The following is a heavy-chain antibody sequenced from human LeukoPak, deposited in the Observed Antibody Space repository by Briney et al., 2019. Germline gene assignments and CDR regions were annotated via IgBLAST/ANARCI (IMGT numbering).Heavy chain of an antibody. V-gene: IGHV3-30*18. CDR2: ISYNGSNN. Sequence: GGSLRLSCAASGFTFSSYGMHWVRQAPGQGLEWVAVISYNGSNNYYADSVKGRFTISRDNSKNTLYLQMNSLRAEDTAVYYCAKDQGYYYGWGPPYYYYGMDVWGQGTTVTVSS. CDR1: GFTFSSYG. D-gene: IGHD3-10*01. J-gene: IGHJ6*02. CDR3: AKDQGYYYGWGPPYYYYGMDV.